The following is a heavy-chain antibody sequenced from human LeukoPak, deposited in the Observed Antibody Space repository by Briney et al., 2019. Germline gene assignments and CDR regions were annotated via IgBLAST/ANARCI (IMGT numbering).Heavy chain of an antibody. CDR2: ISAYSGNT. CDR1: GYTFNTYG. V-gene: IGHV1-18*01. Sequence: ASVKVSCKASGYTFNTYGISWVRQAPGQGLEWMGWISAYSGNTNYAQKVQGRVTMTTDTSTSTAYMELRSLRSEDTAVYYCAREIWFGELFQSWFDPWGQGTLVTVSS. CDR3: AREIWFGELFQSWFDP. D-gene: IGHD3-10*01. J-gene: IGHJ5*02.